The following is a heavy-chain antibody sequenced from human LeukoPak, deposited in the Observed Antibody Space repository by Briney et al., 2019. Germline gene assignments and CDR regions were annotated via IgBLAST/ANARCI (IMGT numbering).Heavy chain of an antibody. CDR3: ASGGDYYYYMDV. CDR2: INPSGGST. V-gene: IGHV1-46*01. D-gene: IGHD3-16*01. Sequence: ASVKVSCKGSGYTFTSYYMHWVRHAPGQGLEWMGIINPSGGSTSYAQKFQGRVTMTRDMSTSTVYMELSSLRSEDTAVYYCASGGDYYYYMDVWGKGTTITVSS. CDR1: GYTFTSYY. J-gene: IGHJ6*03.